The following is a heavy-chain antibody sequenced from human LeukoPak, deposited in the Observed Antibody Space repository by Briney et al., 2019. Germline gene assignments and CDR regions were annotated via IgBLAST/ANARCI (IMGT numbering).Heavy chain of an antibody. J-gene: IGHJ5*02. CDR1: GYTFTGYY. D-gene: IGHD5-12*01. V-gene: IGHV1-2*02. CDR2: INPNSGGT. CDR3: ARGGYSGYVNNWFDP. Sequence: ASVKVSCKASGYTFTGYYMHWVRQAPGQGLEWMGWINPNSGGTNYAQKFQGRVTMTRDTSISTAYTELSRLRSDDTAVYYCARGGYSGYVNNWFDPWGQGTLVTVSS.